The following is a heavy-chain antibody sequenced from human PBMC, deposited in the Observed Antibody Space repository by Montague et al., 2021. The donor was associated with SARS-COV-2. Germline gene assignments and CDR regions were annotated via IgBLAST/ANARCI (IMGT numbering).Heavy chain of an antibody. CDR2: SYYSGST. J-gene: IGHJ5*02. CDR3: ARGRRYSSTWYGAFDP. CDR1: RGSISSGGNY. D-gene: IGHD6-13*01. Sequence: TLSLTCTVSRGSISSGGNYWSWIRQHPVKGLEWIGYSYYSGSTYYNPSLKSRVSISVDTSKNQFSLKLSSVTAADTAVYYCARGRRYSSTWYGAFDPWGQGMQVTGSS. V-gene: IGHV4-31*03.